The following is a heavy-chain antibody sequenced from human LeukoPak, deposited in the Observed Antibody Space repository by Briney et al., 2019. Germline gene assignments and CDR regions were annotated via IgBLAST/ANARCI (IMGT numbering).Heavy chain of an antibody. J-gene: IGHJ4*02. CDR2: ISYDGSNK. CDR3: ARHVVAVGFDY. D-gene: IGHD3-22*01. CDR1: GFTFSSYA. V-gene: IGHV3-30*04. Sequence: GGSLRLSCAASGFTFSSYAMHWVRQAPGKGLEWVAVISYDGSNKYYADSVKGRFTISRDNSKNTLNLHMNSLRAEDTAVYYCARHVVAVGFDYWGQGTLVTVSS.